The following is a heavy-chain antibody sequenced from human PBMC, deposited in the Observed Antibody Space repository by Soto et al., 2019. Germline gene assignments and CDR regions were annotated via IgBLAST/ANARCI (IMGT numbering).Heavy chain of an antibody. Sequence: EVQLVESGGGLVKPGGSLRLSCAASGFTFSSYSMNWVRQAPGKGLEWVSSISSSSSYIYYADSVKGRFTISRDNAKNSLYRKGNCRRAEHPAVYFVAIGPLMGTNHNWAQGTPVTDS. J-gene: IGHJ4*02. CDR3: AIGPLMGTNHN. CDR1: GFTFSSYS. CDR2: ISSSSSYI. V-gene: IGHV3-21*01.